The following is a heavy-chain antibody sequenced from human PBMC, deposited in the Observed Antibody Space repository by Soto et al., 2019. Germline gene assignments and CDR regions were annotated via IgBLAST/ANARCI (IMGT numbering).Heavy chain of an antibody. D-gene: IGHD3-22*01. CDR2: IIPIFGTA. J-gene: IGHJ3*02. CDR1: GGTFSSYA. V-gene: IGHV1-69*13. CDR3: ARAPGGDDSRGYYYFGAFDI. Sequence: GASVKVSRKASGGTFSSYAISWVRQAPGQGLEWMGGIIPIFGTANYAQKFQGRVTITADESTSTAYMELSSLRSEDTAVYYCARAPGGDDSRGYYYFGAFDIWGQGTMVTVSS.